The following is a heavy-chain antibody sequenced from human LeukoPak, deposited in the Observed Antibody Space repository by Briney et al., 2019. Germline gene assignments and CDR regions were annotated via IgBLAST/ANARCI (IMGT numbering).Heavy chain of an antibody. Sequence: KSGGSLRLSCAASGFTFSDYYMSWIRQPPGKGLEWIGEINHSGSTNYNPSLKSRVTISVDTSKNQFSLKLSPVTAADTAVYYCARHYLYCSSTSCDNWFDPWGQGTLVTVSS. D-gene: IGHD2-2*01. J-gene: IGHJ5*02. CDR2: INHSGST. CDR1: GFTFSDYY. V-gene: IGHV4-34*01. CDR3: ARHYLYCSSTSCDNWFDP.